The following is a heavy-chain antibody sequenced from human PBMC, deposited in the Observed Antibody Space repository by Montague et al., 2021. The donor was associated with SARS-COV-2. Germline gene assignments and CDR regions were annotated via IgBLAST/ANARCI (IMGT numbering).Heavy chain of an antibody. CDR3: ARHKRWRIAAAGRDFDY. CDR2: IYYSGST. Sequence: SETLSLTCAVSGGSFSGYYWSWIRQPPGKGLEWIGGIYYSGSTYYNQSLKSRVTISVDTSANQFSLKLRSVTAADTAVYYCARHKRWRIAAAGRDFDYWGQGTLVTVSS. J-gene: IGHJ4*02. V-gene: IGHV4-34*01. D-gene: IGHD6-13*01. CDR1: GGSFSGYY.